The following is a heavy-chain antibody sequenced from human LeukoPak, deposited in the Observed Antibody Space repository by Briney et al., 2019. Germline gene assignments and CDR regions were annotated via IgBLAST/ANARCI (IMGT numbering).Heavy chain of an antibody. V-gene: IGHV5-51*01. Sequence: GESLKISCKGSGYSFTDYWIGWVRQMPGKGLDWMGIVYPGDSDTRYSPSFRGQVTISADKSISTAYLQWSSLKASDTAMYYCARHLNPRDAYKPFDYWGQGTLVTVSS. D-gene: IGHD5-24*01. CDR2: VYPGDSDT. CDR3: ARHLNPRDAYKPFDY. CDR1: GYSFTDYW. J-gene: IGHJ4*02.